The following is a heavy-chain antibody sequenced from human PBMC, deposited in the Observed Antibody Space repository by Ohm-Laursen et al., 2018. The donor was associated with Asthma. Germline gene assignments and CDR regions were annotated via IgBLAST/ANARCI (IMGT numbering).Heavy chain of an antibody. CDR1: GFTFSSYG. V-gene: IGHV3-30*03. D-gene: IGHD2-2*01. CDR2: ISYDGSNK. CDR3: ARRSKICYDTSHCFFDY. J-gene: IGHJ4*02. Sequence: SLRLSCVASGFTFSSYGMHWVRQAPGKGLEWVAVISYDGSNKYYADSVKGRFTISRDNSKNTLYLEMNSLRAEDTAVYYCARRSKICYDTSHCFFDYWGQGTLVTVSS.